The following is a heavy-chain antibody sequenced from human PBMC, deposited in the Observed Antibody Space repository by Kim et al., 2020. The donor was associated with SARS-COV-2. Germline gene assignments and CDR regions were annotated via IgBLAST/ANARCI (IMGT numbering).Heavy chain of an antibody. J-gene: IGHJ6*02. CDR1: GFTFSSYA. CDR2: ISGSGGST. V-gene: IGHV3-23*01. CDR3: AKDAAITIFGVVIPKDYYYGMDV. D-gene: IGHD3-3*01. Sequence: GGSLRLSCAASGFTFSSYAMSWVRQAPGKGLEWVSGISGSGGSTYYADSVKGRFTISRDNSKNTLYLQMNSLRAEDTAVYYCAKDAAITIFGVVIPKDYYYGMDVWGQGTTVTVSS.